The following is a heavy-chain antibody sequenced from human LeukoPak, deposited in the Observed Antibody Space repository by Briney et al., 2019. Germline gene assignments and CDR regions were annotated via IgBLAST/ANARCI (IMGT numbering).Heavy chain of an antibody. CDR2: ISDSTSSP. CDR1: GFTFSSSV. J-gene: IGHJ4*02. V-gene: IGHV3-23*01. Sequence: GGPLRLSCAASGFTFSSSVMRGVRQAPGRALEEVSTISDSTSSPYYADSEKGLFTITRDNSTITPDLQINSRRANDCAVNCCAKYDLQSTGGSGSHPYWGQGSLVSVSA. CDR3: AKYDLQSTGGSGSHPY. D-gene: IGHD3-10*01.